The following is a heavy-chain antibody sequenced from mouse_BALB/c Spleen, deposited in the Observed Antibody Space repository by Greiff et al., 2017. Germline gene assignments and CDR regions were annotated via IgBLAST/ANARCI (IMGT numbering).Heavy chain of an antibody. J-gene: IGHJ4*01. V-gene: IGHV6-6*02. Sequence: EVKLEESGGGLVQPGGSMKLSCVASGFTFSSYWMSWVRQSPEKGLEWVAEIRLKSDNYATHYAESVKGKFTISRDDSKSRLYLQMNSLRAEDTGIYYCTGNYVAMDYWGQGTSVTVSS. D-gene: IGHD2-1*01. CDR2: IRLKSDNYAT. CDR1: GFTFSSYW. CDR3: TGNYVAMDY.